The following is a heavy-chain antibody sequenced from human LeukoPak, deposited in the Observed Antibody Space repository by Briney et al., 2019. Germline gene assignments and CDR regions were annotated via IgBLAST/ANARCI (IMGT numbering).Heavy chain of an antibody. CDR1: GYTFISYY. CDR2: IHPSGGST. Sequence: GASVTVSFTASGYTFISYYIHWVRQAPGQGLEWMGIIHPSGGSTNYAQKFQGRVTMTRDTSTSTVYMELSSLRSEDTAVYYCARAKRNYCSSTSCYLDYWGQGTLVTVSS. J-gene: IGHJ4*02. D-gene: IGHD2-2*01. V-gene: IGHV1-46*01. CDR3: ARAKRNYCSSTSCYLDY.